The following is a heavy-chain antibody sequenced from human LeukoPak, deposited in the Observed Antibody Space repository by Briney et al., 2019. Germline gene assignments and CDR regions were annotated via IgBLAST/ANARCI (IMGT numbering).Heavy chain of an antibody. V-gene: IGHV3-30-3*01. Sequence: GGSLRLSCAASGFTFSSYAMSWVRQAPGKGLEWVAVISYDGSNKYYADSVKGRFTISRDNSKNTLYLQMNSLRAEDTAVYYCARDRAIGYWGQGTLVTVSS. J-gene: IGHJ4*02. D-gene: IGHD2-2*02. CDR3: ARDRAIGY. CDR2: ISYDGSNK. CDR1: GFTFSSYA.